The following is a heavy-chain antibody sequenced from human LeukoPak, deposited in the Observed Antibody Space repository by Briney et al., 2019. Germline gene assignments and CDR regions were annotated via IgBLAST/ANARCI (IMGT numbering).Heavy chain of an antibody. CDR3: ARDNWVGATSYYYYYMDV. J-gene: IGHJ6*03. V-gene: IGHV3-74*01. CDR1: GFTFSSYW. D-gene: IGHD1-26*01. Sequence: PGGSLRLSCAASGFTFSSYWMHWVRQAPGEGLVWVSRINTNGSSTSYADSVKGRFTISRDNAKDTLYLQMNSLRAEDTAVYYCARDNWVGATSYYYYYMDVWGKGTTVTVSS. CDR2: INTNGSST.